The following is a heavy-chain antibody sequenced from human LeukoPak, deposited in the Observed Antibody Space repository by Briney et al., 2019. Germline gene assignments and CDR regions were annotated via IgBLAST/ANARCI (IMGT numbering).Heavy chain of an antibody. CDR3: ARRGSEYDILTLSYFDY. Sequence: QSGGSLRLSCAASGFTFSSYGMHWVRQAPGKGLEWVAVISYDGSNKYYADSVKGRFTISRDNSKNTLYLQMNSLRAEDTAVYYCARRGSEYDILTLSYFDYWGQGTLVTVSS. CDR1: GFTFSSYG. J-gene: IGHJ4*02. CDR2: ISYDGSNK. D-gene: IGHD3-9*01. V-gene: IGHV3-30*19.